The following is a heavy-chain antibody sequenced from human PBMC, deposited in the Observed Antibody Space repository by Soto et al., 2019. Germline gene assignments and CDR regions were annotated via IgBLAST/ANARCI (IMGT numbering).Heavy chain of an antibody. V-gene: IGHV1-3*01. CDR3: ARTYYYGSGTYYRFDP. Sequence: ASVKVSCKASGYTFTNYAIDWVRQAPGQRLEWMGWINAGNGNTKYSQKFQGRVTITRDTSASTAYMELSSLRSEDTAVYYCARTYYYGSGTYYRFDPWGQGTLVTVSS. D-gene: IGHD3-10*01. CDR1: GYTFTNYA. CDR2: INAGNGNT. J-gene: IGHJ5*02.